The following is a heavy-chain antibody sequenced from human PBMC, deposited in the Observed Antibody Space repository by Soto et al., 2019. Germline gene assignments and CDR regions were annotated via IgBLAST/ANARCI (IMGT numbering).Heavy chain of an antibody. D-gene: IGHD2-2*02. V-gene: IGHV1-18*01. CDR3: AIDIVVVPAATPSFVDF. Sequence: QVQLVQSGPEVKKPGASVKVSCKTSGYTFTSYGISWVRQAPGQGLEWMGWISTYNGNTNYTQKLQGRVTMTTDTSTSTAYMELRSLRSDDTAVYYCAIDIVVVPAATPSFVDFWGQGTLVTVAS. J-gene: IGHJ4*02. CDR2: ISTYNGNT. CDR1: GYTFTSYG.